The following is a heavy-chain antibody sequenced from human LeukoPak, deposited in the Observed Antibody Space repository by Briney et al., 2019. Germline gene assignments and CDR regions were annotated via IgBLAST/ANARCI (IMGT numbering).Heavy chain of an antibody. CDR2: ISGSGGST. CDR3: AKDLVDWGPNAFDI. J-gene: IGHJ3*02. Sequence: GGSLRLSCAASGFTVSSSYMSWVRQAPGKGLEWVSAISGSGGSTYFADSVKGRFTISRDNSKNTLFLQMNSLRAEDTAVYYCAKDLVDWGPNAFDIWGQGTMVTVSS. D-gene: IGHD7-27*01. CDR1: GFTVSSSY. V-gene: IGHV3-23*01.